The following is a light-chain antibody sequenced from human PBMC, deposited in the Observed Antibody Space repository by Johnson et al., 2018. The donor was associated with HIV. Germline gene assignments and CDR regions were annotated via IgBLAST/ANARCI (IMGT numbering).Light chain of an antibody. J-gene: IGLJ1*01. CDR1: SSNIGNNY. CDR3: GTWDSSLSFYV. Sequence: QSVLTQPPSVSAAPGQKVTISCSGSSSNIGNNYVSWYQQLPGTAPKLLIYDNNKRPSGIPDRFSGSKSGTSATLGITGLQTGHEADYYCGTWDSSLSFYVFGPGTK. CDR2: DNN. V-gene: IGLV1-51*01.